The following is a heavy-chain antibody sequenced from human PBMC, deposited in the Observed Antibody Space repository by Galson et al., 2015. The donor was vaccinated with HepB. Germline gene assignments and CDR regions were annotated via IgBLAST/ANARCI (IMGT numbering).Heavy chain of an antibody. D-gene: IGHD3-16*01. CDR3: ARVGPPPEGYPSHWGGMDV. CDR2: INHDGSAN. CDR1: GFTSSRYW. Sequence: SLRLSCAASGFTSSRYWMSWVRQPPGKGLEWVAMINHDGSANYYVASVKGRFTIFRDNAMNSLFLQMNSLRAEDTAIYYCARVGPPPEGYPSHWGGMDVWGQGTTVTVSS. J-gene: IGHJ6*02. V-gene: IGHV3-7*03.